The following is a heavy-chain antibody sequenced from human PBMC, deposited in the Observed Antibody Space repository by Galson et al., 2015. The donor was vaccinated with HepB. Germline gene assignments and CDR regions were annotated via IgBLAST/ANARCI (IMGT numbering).Heavy chain of an antibody. V-gene: IGHV3-23*01. D-gene: IGHD4-17*01. J-gene: IGHJ5*02. CDR1: GFTFSSYA. CDR3: AKDRTTVTTGRWFDP. Sequence: SLRLSCAASGFTFSSYAMSWVRQAPGKGLEWVSAISGSGGSTYYADSVEGRFTISRDNSKNTLYLQMNSLRAEDTAVYYCAKDRTTVTTGRWFDPWGQGTLVTVSS. CDR2: ISGSGGST.